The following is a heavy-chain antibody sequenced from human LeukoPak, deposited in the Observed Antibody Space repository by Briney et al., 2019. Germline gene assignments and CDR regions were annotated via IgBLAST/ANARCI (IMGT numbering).Heavy chain of an antibody. CDR2: IYSGGST. CDR3: ARDNPNYYGSGSYSPTWYYGMDV. D-gene: IGHD3-10*01. V-gene: IGHV3-53*01. J-gene: IGHJ6*02. CDR1: GFTVSSNY. Sequence: GGSLRRSCAASGFTVSSNYMSWVRQAPGKGPEWVSVIYSGGSTYYADSVKGRFTISRDNSKNTLYLQMDSLRAEDTAVYYCARDNPNYYGSGSYSPTWYYGMDVWGQGTTVTVSS.